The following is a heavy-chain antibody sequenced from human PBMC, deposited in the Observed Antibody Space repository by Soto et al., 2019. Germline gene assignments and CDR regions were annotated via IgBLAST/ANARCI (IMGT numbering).Heavy chain of an antibody. CDR3: ARDFDSSGSVIGY. J-gene: IGHJ4*02. D-gene: IGHD3-22*01. V-gene: IGHV3-30-3*01. Sequence: QVQLVESGGGVVQPGRSLRLSCAASGFTFSSYAMHWVRQAPGKGLEWVAGISYDGSNKYYADSVKGRFTISRDNSKNTLYLQMNSLRAEDTAVYYCARDFDSSGSVIGYWGQGTLVTVSS. CDR2: ISYDGSNK. CDR1: GFTFSSYA.